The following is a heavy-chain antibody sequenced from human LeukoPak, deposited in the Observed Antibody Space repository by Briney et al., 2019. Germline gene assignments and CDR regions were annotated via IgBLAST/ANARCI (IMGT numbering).Heavy chain of an antibody. CDR2: ISAYNVNT. Sequence: ASVKVSCKASGYTFTSYGISWVREAPGQGLGWMGWISAYNVNTNYAQKHQGRVTMTTDTSTSTAYMELRSLRSDDTAVYYCAREKSYYGSGSSVPRAFDIWGQGTMVTVSS. J-gene: IGHJ3*02. CDR1: GYTFTSYG. CDR3: AREKSYYGSGSSVPRAFDI. D-gene: IGHD3-10*01. V-gene: IGHV1-18*04.